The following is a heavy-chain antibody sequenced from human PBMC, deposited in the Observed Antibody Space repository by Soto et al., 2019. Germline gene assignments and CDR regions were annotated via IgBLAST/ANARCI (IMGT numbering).Heavy chain of an antibody. J-gene: IGHJ4*02. CDR1: GGSISNSNNY. Sequence: SETLSLTCTASGGSISNSNNYWGWIRQPPGKGLEWIGCIYFSGSTYYNPSLRSRVTISLDTSRNHFSLKLGSVTAADAAVYYCARHQSSGWYAIDYWAQGTLVTAPQ. V-gene: IGHV4-39*01. CDR3: ARHQSSGWYAIDY. D-gene: IGHD6-19*01. CDR2: IYFSGST.